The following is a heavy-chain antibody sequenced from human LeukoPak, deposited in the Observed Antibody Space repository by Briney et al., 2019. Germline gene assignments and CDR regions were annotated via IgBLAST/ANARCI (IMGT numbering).Heavy chain of an antibody. J-gene: IGHJ4*02. D-gene: IGHD1-7*01. CDR1: GFTFSSFW. Sequence: GGSLRLSCAASGFTFSSFWMSWVRQAPGKGLEWVADIKRDGSEKDSVDSVKGRFTIARDNAKNSLYLQMNSPGAEDTAVYYCARGSKWNYVLHFDFWGQGTVVTVSS. V-gene: IGHV3-7*05. CDR3: ARGSKWNYVLHFDF. CDR2: IKRDGSEK.